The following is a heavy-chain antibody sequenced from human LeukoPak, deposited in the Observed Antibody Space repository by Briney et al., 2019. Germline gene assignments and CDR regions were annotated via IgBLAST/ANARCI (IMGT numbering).Heavy chain of an antibody. CDR2: ISSSGSNI. D-gene: IGHD1-26*01. J-gene: IGHJ3*02. CDR1: GFTSSDAW. CDR3: ARESRELLSHAFDI. Sequence: GGSLRLSCAASGFTSSDAWMSWVRQAPGKGLEWVSYISSSGSNIYYADSVKGRFTISRDNAKNSLYLQMNSLRAEDTAVYYCARESRELLSHAFDIWGQGTMVTVSS. V-gene: IGHV3-11*04.